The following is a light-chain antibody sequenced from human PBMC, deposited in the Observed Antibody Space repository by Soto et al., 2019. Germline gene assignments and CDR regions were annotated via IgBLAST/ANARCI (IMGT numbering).Light chain of an antibody. CDR3: SSFTTSYFYV. Sequence: QSVLTQPASVSGSPGQSITISCTGSGSDIGAYNDVSWYQQHPGKAPKLLIHGVTRRPSGVSSRFSASKSAYTASLTISGLQAEYEANYYCSSFTTSYFYVFGPGTKVTVL. CDR2: GVT. CDR1: GSDIGAYND. J-gene: IGLJ1*01. V-gene: IGLV2-14*01.